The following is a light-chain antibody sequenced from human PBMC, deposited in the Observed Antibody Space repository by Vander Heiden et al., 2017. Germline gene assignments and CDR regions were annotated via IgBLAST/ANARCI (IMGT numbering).Light chain of an antibody. Sequence: QPALTPPASVSASPGQSTPIPCPGTSSDVGAYNSVSWYQQHPGKAPKLMIYDVSNRPSGVSTRFSGSKSGNTASLTISGLRPEDEADYHCSSYISSSSLLFGGGTKLTVL. CDR1: SSDVGAYNS. J-gene: IGLJ3*02. V-gene: IGLV2-14*03. CDR3: SSYISSSSLL. CDR2: DVS.